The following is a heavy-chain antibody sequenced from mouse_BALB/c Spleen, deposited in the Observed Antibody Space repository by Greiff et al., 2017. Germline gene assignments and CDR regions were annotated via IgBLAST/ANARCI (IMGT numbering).Heavy chain of an antibody. CDR2: ISNGGGST. V-gene: IGHV5-12-2*01. D-gene: IGHD2-4*01. J-gene: IGHJ2*01. CDR1: GFTFSSYT. CDR3: ARGDYDDY. Sequence: EVQLVESGGGLVQPGGSLKLSCAASGFTFSSYTMSWVRQTPEKRLEWVAYISNGGGSTYYPDTVKGRFTISRDNAKNTLYLQMSSLKSEDTAMYYCARGDYDDYWGQGTTLTVSS.